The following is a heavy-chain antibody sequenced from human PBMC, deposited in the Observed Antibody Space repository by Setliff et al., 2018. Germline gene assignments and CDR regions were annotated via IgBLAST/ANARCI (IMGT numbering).Heavy chain of an antibody. CDR2: ISGRNNYI. V-gene: IGHV3-21*04. D-gene: IGHD6-19*01. CDR3: VNHNPARRSPAGTALDS. CDR1: GFYFSNYN. J-gene: IGHJ4*02. Sequence: GGSLRLSCTLSGFYFSNYNMNWVRQAPGRGLEWVSSISGRNNYIEYADSVKGRFTISRDNAKNTLYLQMNNLRVEDTARYYCVNHNPARRSPAGTALDSWGQGTLVTVSS.